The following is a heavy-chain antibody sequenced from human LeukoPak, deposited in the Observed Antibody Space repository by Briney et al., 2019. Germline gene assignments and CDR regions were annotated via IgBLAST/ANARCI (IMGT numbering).Heavy chain of an antibody. D-gene: IGHD2-2*01. CDR2: IKSKTDGGTT. J-gene: IGHJ4*02. V-gene: IGHV3-15*01. CDR3: TSYCSSTSCYAIDY. Sequence: GGSLRLSCAASGFTFSNAWMGWVRQAPGKGLEWVGRIKSKTDGGTTDYAAPVKGRFTISRDDSKNTLYLQMNSLKTEDTAVYYCTSYCSSTSCYAIDYWGQGTLVTVSS. CDR1: GFTFSNAW.